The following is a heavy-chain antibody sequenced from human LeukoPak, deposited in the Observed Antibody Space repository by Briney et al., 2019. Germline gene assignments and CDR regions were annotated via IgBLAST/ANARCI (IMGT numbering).Heavy chain of an antibody. J-gene: IGHJ3*02. Sequence: PGGSLRLSCAASGFTFSSYGMHWVRQAPGKGLEWVAVISYDGSNKYYADSVKGRFTISRDNSKNTLYLQMNSLRAEDTAVYYCAKGMVATILASAFDIWGQGTMVTVSS. V-gene: IGHV3-30*18. D-gene: IGHD5-12*01. CDR3: AKGMVATILASAFDI. CDR2: ISYDGSNK. CDR1: GFTFSSYG.